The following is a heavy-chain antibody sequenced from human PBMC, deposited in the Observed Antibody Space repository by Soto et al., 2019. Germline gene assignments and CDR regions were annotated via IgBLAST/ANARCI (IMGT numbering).Heavy chain of an antibody. CDR1: GGSISSSSYY. V-gene: IGHV4-39*01. J-gene: IGHJ4*02. Sequence: SETLSLTCTVSGGSISSSSYYWGWIRQPPGKGLEWIGSIYYSGSTYYNPSLKSRVTISVDTPKNQFSLKLSSVTAADTAVYYCARTILRYFDWLESDLTDYWGQGTLVTVSS. CDR2: IYYSGST. D-gene: IGHD3-9*01. CDR3: ARTILRYFDWLESDLTDY.